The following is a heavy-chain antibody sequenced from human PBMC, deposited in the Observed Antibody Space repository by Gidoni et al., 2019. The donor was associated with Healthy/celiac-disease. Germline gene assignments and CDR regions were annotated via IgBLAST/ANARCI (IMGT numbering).Heavy chain of an antibody. CDR3: ARDPGDNGYSSGWYLV. CDR2: LSPYNGNT. Sequence: QVQLVQSGAEVKQPGASVKVSCKASGYTFTSYGISWVRQAPGQGLEWMGWLSPYNGNTNYAQKLQGRGTMTTDTSTSTAYRELRSLRSDDTAVYYCARDPGDNGYSSGWYLVWGQGTLVTVSS. D-gene: IGHD6-19*01. V-gene: IGHV1-18*01. J-gene: IGHJ4*02. CDR1: GYTFTSYG.